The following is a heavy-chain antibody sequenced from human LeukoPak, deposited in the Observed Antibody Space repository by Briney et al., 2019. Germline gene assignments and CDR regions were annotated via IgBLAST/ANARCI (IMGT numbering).Heavy chain of an antibody. CDR1: GGSISSYY. CDR3: ARDRYYYDSSGYPRGFDY. V-gene: IGHV4-59*01. J-gene: IGHJ4*02. Sequence: SETLSLTCTVSGGSISSYYWSRIRQPPGKGLEWIRYIYYSGSTNYNPSLKSRVTISVDTSKNQFSLKLSSVTAADTAVYYCARDRYYYDSSGYPRGFDYWGQGTLVTVSS. CDR2: IYYSGST. D-gene: IGHD3-22*01.